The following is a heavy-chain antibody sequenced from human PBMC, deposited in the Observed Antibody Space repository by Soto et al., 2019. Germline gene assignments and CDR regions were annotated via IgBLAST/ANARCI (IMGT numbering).Heavy chain of an antibody. CDR1: GFTFSAHY. D-gene: IGHD1-20*01. J-gene: IGHJ4*02. CDR3: VRAGIITTPYYFDY. V-gene: IGHV3-72*01. Sequence: PGGSLRLSCAASGFTFSAHYMDWVRQAPGKGLEWVARVRNKANSYTTEYAASVKGRFTVSRDGSRNSLYLQMNSLKTEDTAVYYCVRAGIITTPYYFDYWGQGTLVTVSS. CDR2: VRNKANSYTT.